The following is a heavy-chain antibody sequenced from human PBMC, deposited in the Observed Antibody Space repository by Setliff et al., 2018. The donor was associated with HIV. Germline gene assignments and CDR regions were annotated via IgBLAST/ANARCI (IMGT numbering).Heavy chain of an antibody. CDR2: IDSFKGNT. D-gene: IGHD3-22*01. V-gene: IGHV1-18*01. CDR1: GYTYTDSR. Sequence: ASVKVSCKTSGYTYTDSRITWVRQAPGQGLEWMGWIDSFKGNTKYAQKFQGRVTMITDTSTNTAYMELKSLRSDDTAVYYCARYRDSSGPGCYYMDIWGKGTTVTVSS. CDR3: ARYRDSSGPGCYYMDI. J-gene: IGHJ6*03.